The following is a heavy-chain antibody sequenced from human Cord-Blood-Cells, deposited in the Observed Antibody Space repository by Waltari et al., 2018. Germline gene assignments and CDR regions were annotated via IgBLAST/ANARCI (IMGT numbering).Heavy chain of an antibody. CDR3: ARPYSSSWYFDY. D-gene: IGHD6-13*01. J-gene: IGHJ4*02. V-gene: IGHV1-3*01. CDR1: GYTCTRYA. CDR2: INAGNGNT. Sequence: QVQLVQSGAEVKTPRASVTASCQAAGYTCTRYAMHSGPQAPGQRLEWMGWINAGNGNTKYSQKFQGRVTITRDTSASTAYMELSSLRSEDTAVYYCARPYSSSWYFDYWGQGTLVTVSS.